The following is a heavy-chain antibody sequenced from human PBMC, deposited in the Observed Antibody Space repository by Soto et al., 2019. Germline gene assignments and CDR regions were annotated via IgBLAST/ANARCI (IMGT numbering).Heavy chain of an antibody. CDR2: IIPIFGTA. V-gene: IGHV1-69*13. J-gene: IGHJ4*02. CDR1: GGTFSSYA. CDR3: ARGSGSYPLTDYLDY. Sequence: GASVKVSCKASGGTFSSYAISWVRQAPGQGLEWMGGIIPIFGTANYAQKFQGRVTITADESTSTAYMELSSLRSEDTAVYYCARGSGSYPLTDYLDYWGQGTLVTVSS. D-gene: IGHD1-26*01.